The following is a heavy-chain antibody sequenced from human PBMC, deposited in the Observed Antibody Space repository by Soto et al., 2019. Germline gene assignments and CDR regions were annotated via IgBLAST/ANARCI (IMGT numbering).Heavy chain of an antibody. V-gene: IGHV4-61*01. CDR3: ARVSLGYYDSSAPFVDY. D-gene: IGHD3-22*01. CDR2: VDYSGGT. CDR1: RGSVSSGSYY. J-gene: IGHJ4*02. Sequence: QVQLQESGPGLVKPSETLSLTCAVSRGSVSSGSYYWSWIRQPPGKGLEWIGYVDYSGGTNYNPSLKSRVTISVDTSKNQFSLKLSSVTAADTAVYYCARVSLGYYDSSAPFVDYWGQGTLVTVSS.